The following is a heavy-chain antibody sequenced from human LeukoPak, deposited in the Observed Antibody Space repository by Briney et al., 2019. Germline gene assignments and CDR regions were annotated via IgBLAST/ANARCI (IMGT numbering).Heavy chain of an antibody. D-gene: IGHD4-23*01. Sequence: GGSLRLSCAASGFNVSNNYMTWVRQAPGKGLEWVSLIYSSGSTYYADSVKGRFTISRDNSKNTLYLQVNSLRAEDTAVYYCARRGDGGRSFNYWGQGTLVTVSS. CDR1: GFNVSNNY. CDR2: IYSSGST. J-gene: IGHJ4*02. CDR3: ARRGDGGRSFNY. V-gene: IGHV3-53*01.